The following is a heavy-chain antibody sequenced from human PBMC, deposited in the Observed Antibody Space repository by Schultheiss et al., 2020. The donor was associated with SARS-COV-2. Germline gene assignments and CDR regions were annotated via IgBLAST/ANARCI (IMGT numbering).Heavy chain of an antibody. CDR3: ARDTPGDGMDV. Sequence: GESLKISCAASGFTFSSYGMHWVRQAPGKGLEWVAVISYDGSHKYYADSVKGRFTISRDNSKNTLYLQMNSLRAEDTAVYHCARDTPGDGMDVWGQGTTVTVSS. J-gene: IGHJ6*02. CDR1: GFTFSSYG. D-gene: IGHD7-27*01. CDR2: ISYDGSHK. V-gene: IGHV3-33*05.